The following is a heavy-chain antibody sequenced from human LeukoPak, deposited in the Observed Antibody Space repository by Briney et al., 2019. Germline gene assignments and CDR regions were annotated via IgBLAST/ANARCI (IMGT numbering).Heavy chain of an antibody. Sequence: ASVKVSCKASGYTFTSYAMHWVRQAPGQRLEWMGWINAGNGNTKYSQKFQGRVTITRDTSASTAYMELNSLRSEDTAVYYCARDAMATYSSSWTVLFWGQGTLVTVSS. CDR3: ARDAMATYSSSWTVLF. J-gene: IGHJ4*02. CDR2: INAGNGNT. CDR1: GYTFTSYA. V-gene: IGHV1-3*01. D-gene: IGHD6-13*01.